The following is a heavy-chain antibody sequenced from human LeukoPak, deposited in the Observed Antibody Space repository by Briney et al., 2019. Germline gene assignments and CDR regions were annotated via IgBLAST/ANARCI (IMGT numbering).Heavy chain of an antibody. CDR1: DYTFAKYF. Sequence: ASVKVSCKASDYTFAKYFIHWVRQAPGQGLEWMGVINPDGGGTTYTQTFEGRVTMTRDTSTSTVYMELTRLRSEDTAVYYCARDHRDVSEGYTSGYFDYWGQGTLVTVSS. CDR2: INPDGGGT. J-gene: IGHJ4*02. V-gene: IGHV1-46*01. CDR3: ARDHRDVSEGYTSGYFDY. D-gene: IGHD1-1*01.